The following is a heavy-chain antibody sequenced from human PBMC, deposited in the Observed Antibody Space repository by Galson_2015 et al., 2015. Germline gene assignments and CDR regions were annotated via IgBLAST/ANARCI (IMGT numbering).Heavy chain of an antibody. J-gene: IGHJ6*03. CDR1: GGSFSGYY. CDR2: INHSGST. V-gene: IGHV4-34*01. D-gene: IGHD2-15*01. CDR3: ARGFSPSGGGPGYCSGGSCAHYYYYYMDV. Sequence: SETLSLTCAVYGGSFSGYYWSWIRQPPGKGLEWIGEINHSGSTNYNPSLKSRVTISVDTSKNQFSLKLSSVTAADTAVYYCARGFSPSGGGPGYCSGGSCAHYYYYYMDVWGKGTTVTVSS.